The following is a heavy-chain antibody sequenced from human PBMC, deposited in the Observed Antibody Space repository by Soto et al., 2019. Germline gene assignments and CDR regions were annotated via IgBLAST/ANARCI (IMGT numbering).Heavy chain of an antibody. CDR3: ARDMGYGMDV. CDR1: VYTFTGYG. J-gene: IGHJ6*02. V-gene: IGHV1-18*04. CDR2: ISAYNGNT. Sequence: GXSVKVSCKDSVYTFTGYGISWVRQAPGQGLEWMGWISAYNGNTNYAQKLQGRVTMTTDTSTSTAYMELRSLRSDDTAVYYCARDMGYGMDVWGQGTTVTVSS. D-gene: IGHD3-10*01.